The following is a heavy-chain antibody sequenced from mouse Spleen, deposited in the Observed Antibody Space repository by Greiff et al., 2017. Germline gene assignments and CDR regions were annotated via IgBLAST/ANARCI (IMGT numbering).Heavy chain of an antibody. Sequence: QVHVKQPGAELVRPGTSVKLSCKASGYTFTSYWMHWVKQRPGQGLEWIGVIDPSDSYTNYNQKFKGKATLTVDTSSSTAYMQLSSLTSEDSAVYYCARDEVGWFAYWGQGTLVTVSA. CDR2: IDPSDSYT. D-gene: IGHD1-1*02. J-gene: IGHJ3*01. CDR3: ARDEVGWFAY. CDR1: GYTFTSYW. V-gene: IGHV1-59*01.